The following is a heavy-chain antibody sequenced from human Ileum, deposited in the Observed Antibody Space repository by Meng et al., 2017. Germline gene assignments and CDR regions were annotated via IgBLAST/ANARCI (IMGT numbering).Heavy chain of an antibody. J-gene: IGHJ5*01. CDR2: IKSRGNGGTP. CDR3: TTEGVWFGESRFDP. D-gene: IGHD3-10*01. CDR1: GFNFSATW. Sequence: GGSLRLSCAASGFNFSATWMSWVRQAPGKGLEWVGRIKSRGNGGTPDYAAPVKDRFIISRDDSKTTLYLQMNSLKTEDTAIYYCTTEGVWFGESRFDPWGQGTRVTVSS. V-gene: IGHV3-15*01.